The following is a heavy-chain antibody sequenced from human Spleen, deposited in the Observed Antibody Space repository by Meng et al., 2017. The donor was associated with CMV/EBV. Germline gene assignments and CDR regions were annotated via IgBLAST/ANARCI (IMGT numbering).Heavy chain of an antibody. CDR2: IIPAFEIV. V-gene: IGHV1-69*05. CDR3: ARGSRGTPNFFDS. CDR1: GGTFSSYA. Sequence: SVKVFCKNPGGTFSSYAVSWVRQAPGQGLEWMGGIIPAFEIVKYAETFQGRVSITTDESTSTAYMELSTLTSEDTAVYYCARGSRGTPNFFDSWGRGSLVTVSS. J-gene: IGHJ4*02. D-gene: IGHD3-10*01.